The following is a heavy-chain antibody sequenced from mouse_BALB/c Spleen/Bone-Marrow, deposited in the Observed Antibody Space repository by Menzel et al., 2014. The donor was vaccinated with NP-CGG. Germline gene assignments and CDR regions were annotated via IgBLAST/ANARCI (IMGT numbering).Heavy chain of an antibody. CDR1: GFDFSRYW. V-gene: IGHV4-1*02. D-gene: IGHD1-1*01. CDR3: ARLGYYGMMAF. Sequence: EVQLQQSGGGLVQPGGSLKLSCAVSGFDFSRYWMSWVRQAPGKGLVWIGEINPESSTINYTPSLKDKFIISRDNAKNTLYLQMSKVRSEDTALYYCARLGYYGMMAFWGQGTSVTVSS. CDR2: INPESSTI. J-gene: IGHJ4*01.